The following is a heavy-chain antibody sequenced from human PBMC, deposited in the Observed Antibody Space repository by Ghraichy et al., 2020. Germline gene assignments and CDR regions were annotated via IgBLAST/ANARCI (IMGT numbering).Heavy chain of an antibody. J-gene: IGHJ6*02. Sequence: ASVKVSCKASGYTFTAYYIHWVRQAPGQGLEWMGRIRPNGGGTNYAQKLQGRVTMTRDTSINTAYMELNRLRSDDTAVFYCAREGIAASGGYYYYYGMDVWGQGTTVTVSS. CDR3: AREGIAASGGYYYYYGMDV. CDR1: GYTFTAYY. V-gene: IGHV1-2*06. CDR2: IRPNGGGT. D-gene: IGHD6-13*01.